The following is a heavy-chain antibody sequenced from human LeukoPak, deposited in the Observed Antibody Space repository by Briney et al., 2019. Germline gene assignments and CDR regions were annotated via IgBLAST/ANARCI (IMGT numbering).Heavy chain of an antibody. J-gene: IGHJ5*02. CDR2: INPNSGGV. CDR3: AREPAEAPMVLFRVKAYQYFDP. D-gene: IGHD2/OR15-2a*01. V-gene: IGHV1-2*02. Sequence: ASVKVSCKAAGYTFTGYYIHWLRQAPGQGLEWMGWINPNSGGVSYAQKFQARVIMTRDTSIKTAYMELSSLKSDDTAVYFCAREPAEAPMVLFRVKAYQYFDPWGQGTPVVVSS. CDR1: GYTFTGYY.